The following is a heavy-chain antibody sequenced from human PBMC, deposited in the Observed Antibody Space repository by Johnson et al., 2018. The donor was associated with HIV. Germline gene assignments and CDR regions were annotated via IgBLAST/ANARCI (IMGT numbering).Heavy chain of an antibody. CDR2: ISYDGSNK. J-gene: IGHJ3*02. V-gene: IGHV3-30*04. CDR1: GFTFSSYA. Sequence: QVQLVESGGGVVQPGRSLRLSCAASGFTFSSYAMHWVRQAPGKGLEWVAVISYDGSNKYYADSVKGRFTISRDNSKNTLYLQMNSLRAEDTAVYYCELLELDAFDIWGQGTMVTVSS. CDR3: ELLELDAFDI. D-gene: IGHD1-7*01.